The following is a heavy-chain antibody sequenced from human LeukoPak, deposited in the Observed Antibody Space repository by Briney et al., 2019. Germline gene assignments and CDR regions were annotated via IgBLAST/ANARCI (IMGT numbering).Heavy chain of an antibody. V-gene: IGHV3-23*01. CDR3: ARGASRAWYAFDY. Sequence: GGSLRLSCVASGFTFSSYAMSWVRQAPGKGLEWVSTFSGRGGITFYADSVKGRFTISRDNAKNTLYLQMNSLRAEDTAVYYCARGASRAWYAFDYWGQGTLVTGSS. CDR1: GFTFSSYA. CDR2: FSGRGGIT. J-gene: IGHJ4*02. D-gene: IGHD6-19*01.